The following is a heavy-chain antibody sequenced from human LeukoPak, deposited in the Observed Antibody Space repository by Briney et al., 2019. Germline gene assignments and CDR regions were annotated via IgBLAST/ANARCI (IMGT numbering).Heavy chain of an antibody. CDR1: GFTFNSYE. V-gene: IGHV3-48*03. J-gene: IGHJ4*02. D-gene: IGHD3-9*01. CDR3: ARDRDILTGYDSFDY. Sequence: GGSLRLSCAASGFTFNSYEFNWVRQAPGKGLEWVSFISSSGLTIYYADSVKGRFTISRDNAKNSVFLQMSSLRVEDTAVYYCARDRDILTGYDSFDYWGQGTLVTVSS. CDR2: ISSSGLTI.